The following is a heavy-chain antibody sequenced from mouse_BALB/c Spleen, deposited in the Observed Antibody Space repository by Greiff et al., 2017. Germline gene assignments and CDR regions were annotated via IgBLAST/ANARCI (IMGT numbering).Heavy chain of an antibody. V-gene: IGHV5-12-2*01. CDR1: GFTFSSYT. CDR2: ISNGGGST. D-gene: IGHD2-4*01. J-gene: IGHJ3*01. CDR3: ARHVTMITFAY. Sequence: EVKLMESGGGLVKPGGSLKLSCAASGFTFSSYTMSWVRQTPEKRLEWVAYISNGGGSTYYPDTVKGRFTISRDNAKNTLYLQMSSLKSEDTAMYYCARHVTMITFAYWGQGTLVTVSA.